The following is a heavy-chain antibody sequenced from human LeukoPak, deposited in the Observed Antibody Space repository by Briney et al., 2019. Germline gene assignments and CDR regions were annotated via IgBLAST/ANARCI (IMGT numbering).Heavy chain of an antibody. CDR2: ISWNSGSI. CDR3: ARDPTYYYDSSELTYFDY. V-gene: IGHV3-9*01. CDR1: GFTFDDYA. D-gene: IGHD3-22*01. Sequence: GGSLRLSCAASGFTFDDYAMHWVRQAPGKGLEWVSGISWNSGSIGYADSVKGRFTISRDNAKNSLYLQMNSLRAEDTAVYYCARDPTYYYDSSELTYFDYWGQGTLVTVSS. J-gene: IGHJ4*02.